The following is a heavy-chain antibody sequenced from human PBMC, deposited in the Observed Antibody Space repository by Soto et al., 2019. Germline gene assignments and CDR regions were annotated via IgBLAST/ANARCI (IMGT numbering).Heavy chain of an antibody. CDR3: TREKVLTTEVYYYYGMDV. V-gene: IGHV3-49*03. Sequence: GGSLRLSCTASGFTFGDYAMSWFRQAPGKGLEWVGFIRSKAYGGTTEYAASVKGRFTISRDDSKSIAYLQMNSLKTEDTAVYYCTREKVLTTEVYYYYGMDVWGQGTTVTVSS. J-gene: IGHJ6*02. CDR2: IRSKAYGGTT. D-gene: IGHD4-4*01. CDR1: GFTFGDYA.